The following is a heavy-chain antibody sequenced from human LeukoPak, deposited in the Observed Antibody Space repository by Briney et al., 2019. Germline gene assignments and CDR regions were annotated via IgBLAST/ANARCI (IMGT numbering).Heavy chain of an antibody. V-gene: IGHV1-18*01. CDR3: VGGAPYCDKSACSSPGHH. J-gene: IGHJ4*02. CDR1: GYTFTSYG. Sequence: ASVKVSCKASGYTFTSYGITWVRQAPGQGLEWMGWISTYNGNTNDAQKFLDRVILTRDISSTTAYLELRSLRPDDTAVYFCVGGAPYCDKSACSSPGHHWGQGTLVTVSS. D-gene: IGHD2-21*01. CDR2: ISTYNGNT.